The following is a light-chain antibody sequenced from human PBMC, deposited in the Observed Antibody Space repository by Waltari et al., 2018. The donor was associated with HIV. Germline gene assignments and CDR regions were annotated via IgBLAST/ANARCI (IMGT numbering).Light chain of an antibody. Sequence: SYVLTQPPSVSVAPGKTARITCGGNKIGSKSVHWYQQKPGQAPVLVMNDDSDRPSGIPGRVSGSNSGNTATLTISRVEAGDEADFYCHVGDSRSVIFGGGTKLTVL. CDR1: KIGSKS. CDR3: HVGDSRSVI. CDR2: DDS. V-gene: IGLV3-21*04. J-gene: IGLJ2*01.